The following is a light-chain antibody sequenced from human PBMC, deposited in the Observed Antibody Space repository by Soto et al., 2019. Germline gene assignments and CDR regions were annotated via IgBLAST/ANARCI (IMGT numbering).Light chain of an antibody. CDR1: QTISSW. CDR3: QQYNSYSRT. CDR2: KVS. J-gene: IGKJ1*01. Sequence: DIQMTQSPSTLSGSVGDRVTITCRASQTISSWLAWYQEKPGKAPKLLIYKVSTLTSGVPSRFSGSGSGTEFTLTISRLKPDDFATYYCQQYNSYSRTFGQGTKVDIK. V-gene: IGKV1-5*03.